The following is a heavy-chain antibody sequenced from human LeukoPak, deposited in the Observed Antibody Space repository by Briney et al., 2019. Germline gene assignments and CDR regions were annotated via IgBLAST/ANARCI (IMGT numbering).Heavy chain of an antibody. D-gene: IGHD3-10*01. CDR1: GFAFSTYA. Sequence: PGGSLRLSCAASGFAFSTYAMSWVRQAPGKGLQWVSAISGGDTSTYYADSVRGRFTISRDNSKNTLYLQMNSLRAEDTAVYYCAKQIYYTSRNQRETSDYWGQGTLVTVSS. CDR2: ISGGDTST. V-gene: IGHV3-23*01. CDR3: AKQIYYTSRNQRETSDY. J-gene: IGHJ4*02.